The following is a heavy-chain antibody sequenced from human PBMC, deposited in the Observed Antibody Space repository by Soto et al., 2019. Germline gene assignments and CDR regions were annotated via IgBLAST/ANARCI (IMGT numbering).Heavy chain of an antibody. D-gene: IGHD6-6*01. J-gene: IGHJ6*02. V-gene: IGHV1-18*04. CDR1: GYTFTSYG. CDR2: ISAYNGNT. Sequence: ASVKVSCKASGYTFTSYGISWVRQAPGQGLEWMGWISAYNGNTNYAQKLQGRVTMTTDTSTSTAYMELRSLRSDDTAVYYCARASVRAARPLGGDYYHYGMDVWGQGTTVTVSS. CDR3: ARASVRAARPLGGDYYHYGMDV.